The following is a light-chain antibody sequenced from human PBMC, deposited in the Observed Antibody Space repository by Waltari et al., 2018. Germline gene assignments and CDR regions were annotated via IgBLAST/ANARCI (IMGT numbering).Light chain of an antibody. CDR1: PSAKTS. V-gene: IGKV3D-15*01. CDR3: QQYNIWPWT. Sequence: EVVMTQSPATLSVSPGERVSLSCRVSPSAKTSFAWYPQNPGQAPRRLIYRASTRAAGVPDRFSGSGSGTEFTLTISSLQSEDSAIYYCQQYNIWPWTFGPGTNVDIK. J-gene: IGKJ1*01. CDR2: RAS.